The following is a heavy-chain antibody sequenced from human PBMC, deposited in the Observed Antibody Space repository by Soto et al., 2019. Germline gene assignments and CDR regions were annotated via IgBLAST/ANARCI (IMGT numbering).Heavy chain of an antibody. CDR3: ARGTYYYDSSGSNHGELFDY. V-gene: IGHV4-31*03. D-gene: IGHD3-22*01. Sequence: SETLSLTCTVSGGSISSGGYYWSWSGQHPGKGLEWIGYIYYSGSTYYNPSLKSRVTISVDTSKNQFSLKLSSVTAADTAVYYCARGTYYYDSSGSNHGELFDYWGQGTLVTVSS. J-gene: IGHJ4*02. CDR2: IYYSGST. CDR1: GGSISSGGYY.